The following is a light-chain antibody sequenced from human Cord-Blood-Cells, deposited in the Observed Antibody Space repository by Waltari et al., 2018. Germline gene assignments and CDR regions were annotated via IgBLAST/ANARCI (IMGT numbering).Light chain of an antibody. J-gene: IGLJ3*02. CDR2: DVS. Sequence: QPALTPPRPVSGSPGQSVTLSCTGTSSDVGVSNYVPWYQQHPGKAPKLMIYDVSKRPSGVPDRFSGSKSGNTASLTISGLQAEDEADYYCCSYAGSYTWVFGGGTKLTVL. CDR1: SSDVGVSNY. V-gene: IGLV2-11*01. CDR3: CSYAGSYTWV.